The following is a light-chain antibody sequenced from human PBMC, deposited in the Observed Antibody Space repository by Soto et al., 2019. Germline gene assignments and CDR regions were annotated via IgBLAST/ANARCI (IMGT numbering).Light chain of an antibody. CDR3: SSFTTSYFYV. CDR1: GSDIGAYNY. J-gene: IGLJ1*01. CDR2: GVT. Sequence: QSVLTQPASVSGSPGQSITISCTGSGSDIGAYNYVSWYQQHPGKAPKLLIHGVTRRPSGVSSRFSASKSAYTASLTISGLHAEDEDNYYCSSFTTSYFYVFGPGTKVTVL. V-gene: IGLV2-14*01.